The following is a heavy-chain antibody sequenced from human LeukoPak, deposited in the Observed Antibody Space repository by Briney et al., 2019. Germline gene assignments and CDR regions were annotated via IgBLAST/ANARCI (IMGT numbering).Heavy chain of an antibody. V-gene: IGHV1-2*02. D-gene: IGHD1-26*01. CDR1: GYTFTCYY. Sequence: GASVKVSCKASGYTFTCYYMHWVRQAPGQGLEWRGWMNPNSGGTNYAQKFQGRVTMTRDTSISTAYMELSRLRSDDTAVYYCARGVGGRRESSWGQGTLVTVSS. CDR2: MNPNSGGT. J-gene: IGHJ4*02. CDR3: ARGVGGRRESS.